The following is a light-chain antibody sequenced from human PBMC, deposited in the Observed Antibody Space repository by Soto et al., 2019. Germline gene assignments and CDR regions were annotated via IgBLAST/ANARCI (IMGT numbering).Light chain of an antibody. J-gene: IGKJ1*01. V-gene: IGKV1-5*01. Sequence: DIQMTQSPSTLSASVGDRVTITCRASQSISSWFSWYQQKPGKAPKLLIYDASSLESGVPSRFSGSGSGTEFTLTIRSLQPDDFATYYCQQYNSYRTFGQGTKVDIK. CDR2: DAS. CDR1: QSISSW. CDR3: QQYNSYRT.